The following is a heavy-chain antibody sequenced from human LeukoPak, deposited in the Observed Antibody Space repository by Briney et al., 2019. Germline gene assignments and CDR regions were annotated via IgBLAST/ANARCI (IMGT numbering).Heavy chain of an antibody. J-gene: IGHJ5*02. V-gene: IGHV5-51*01. CDR2: IYPSDSDT. Sequence: GESLKISCKASGYKFPSYWIGWERQLPGKGLEWVGIIYPSDSDTRYSPSFQGQVTISADKSISTAYLQWSSLKASDTAMYYCARGSSSSSNWFDPWGQGTLVTVSS. CDR3: ARGSSSSSNWFDP. CDR1: GYKFPSYW. D-gene: IGHD6-6*01.